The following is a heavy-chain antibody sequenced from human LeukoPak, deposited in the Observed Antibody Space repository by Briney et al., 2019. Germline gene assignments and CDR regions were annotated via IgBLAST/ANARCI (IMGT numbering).Heavy chain of an antibody. D-gene: IGHD1-1*01. CDR1: GFTFSTYW. V-gene: IGHV3-7*04. Sequence: PGGSLRLSCAASGFTFSTYWMSWVRQAPGKGLEWVANIKRDGSEKFQVDSVKGRFTISRDNAKNSLYLEMNSLRAEDTAVYYCARGGSSGSVDYWGQGTLVTVSS. J-gene: IGHJ4*02. CDR2: IKRDGSEK. CDR3: ARGGSSGSVDY.